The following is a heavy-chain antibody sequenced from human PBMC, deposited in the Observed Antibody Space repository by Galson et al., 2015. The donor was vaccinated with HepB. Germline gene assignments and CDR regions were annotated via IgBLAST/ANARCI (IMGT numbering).Heavy chain of an antibody. CDR3: AKSLEGRSEKDAFDF. CDR1: GLTFSSYG. D-gene: IGHD5-24*01. V-gene: IGHV3-23*01. Sequence: SLRLSCAASGLTFSSYGMNWVRQAPGKGLEWVASISGSGYSTYRADSVTGRFTISRDNSKNTVYLQMNSLRAEDTALYYCAKSLEGRSEKDAFDFWGQGTMVTVSS. CDR2: ISGSGYST. J-gene: IGHJ3*01.